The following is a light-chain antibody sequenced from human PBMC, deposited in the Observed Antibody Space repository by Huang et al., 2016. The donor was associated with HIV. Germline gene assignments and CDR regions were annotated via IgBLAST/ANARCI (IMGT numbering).Light chain of an antibody. Sequence: DIQMTQSPSSLSAFVGDKVTITGRASENIRKYLNWYQQKPGKAPNLLLYAASSLQSGVPSRFSGSGTGTDFNLTINSLQPEDYATYFCQQSYNAPRTFGQGTKVEIK. V-gene: IGKV1-39*01. CDR1: ENIRKY. J-gene: IGKJ1*01. CDR2: AAS. CDR3: QQSYNAPRT.